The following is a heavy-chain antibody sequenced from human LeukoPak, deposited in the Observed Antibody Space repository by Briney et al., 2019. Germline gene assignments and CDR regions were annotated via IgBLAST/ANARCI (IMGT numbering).Heavy chain of an antibody. CDR1: GYTFTNYA. CDR2: INTGNGNT. CDR3: ARVGYSGYDSRPVFNY. V-gene: IGHV1-3*04. D-gene: IGHD5-12*01. Sequence: ASVKVSCKASGYTFTNYALHWVRQAPGQRLEWMGWINTGNGNTKYSQKFQGRVTITRATSASTAYMELSSLRSEDTAVYYCARVGYSGYDSRPVFNYWGQGTLVTVSS. J-gene: IGHJ4*02.